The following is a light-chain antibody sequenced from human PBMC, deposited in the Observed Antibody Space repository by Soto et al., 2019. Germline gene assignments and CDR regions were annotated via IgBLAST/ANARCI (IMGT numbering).Light chain of an antibody. J-gene: IGKJ4*01. CDR1: QSVSSSS. CDR2: GAS. V-gene: IGKV3-20*01. Sequence: EIVLTQSPGTLSLSPGERATLSCRASQSVSSSSLAWYQQKPGQAPRLLIYGASSRATGIPGRFSGSGSGTDFTLTISRLEPEDFAVYYCQQYGRALITFGGGTKVEIK. CDR3: QQYGRALIT.